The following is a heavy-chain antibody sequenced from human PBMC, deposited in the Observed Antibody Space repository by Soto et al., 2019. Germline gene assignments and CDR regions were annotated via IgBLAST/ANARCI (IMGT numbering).Heavy chain of an antibody. J-gene: IGHJ4*02. CDR1: GGSISSGGYY. CDR3: ARGRGDSYGPYFDY. Sequence: QVQLQESGPGLVKPSQTLSLTCTVSGGSISSGGYYWSWIRQHPGKGLGWIGYIYYSGSTYYNPPIKIRVTITLDTSKNQVSLKLSSVTAADTAVYYCARGRGDSYGPYFDYWGQGTLVTVSS. CDR2: IYYSGST. V-gene: IGHV4-31*03. D-gene: IGHD5-18*01.